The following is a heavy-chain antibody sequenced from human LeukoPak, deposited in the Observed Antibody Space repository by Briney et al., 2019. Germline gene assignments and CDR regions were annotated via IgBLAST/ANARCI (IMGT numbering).Heavy chain of an antibody. J-gene: IGHJ3*02. V-gene: IGHV3-66*04. CDR2: IYSGGST. D-gene: IGHD3-22*01. CDR1: GFTVSSNY. Sequence: GGSLGLSCAASGFTVSSNYMSWVRQAPGKGLEWVSVIYSGGSTYYADSVKGRFTISRDNSKNTLYLQMNSLRAEDTAVYYCARLVVDDSSGPRGAFDIWGQGTMVTVSS. CDR3: ARLVVDDSSGPRGAFDI.